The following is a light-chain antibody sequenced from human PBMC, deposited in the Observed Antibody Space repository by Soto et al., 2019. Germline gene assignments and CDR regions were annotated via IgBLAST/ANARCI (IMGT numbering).Light chain of an antibody. Sequence: EIVMTQSPAALSVSPGEKATLSCRASQTVSNNLAWYQQKPGQAPRLLIYFASTRATGIPARFSGSGSGTEVTLTISTLQSEDFAVYYWQQYNIWPLTFGGGTKVESK. CDR3: QQYNIWPLT. CDR2: FAS. J-gene: IGKJ4*01. V-gene: IGKV3-15*01. CDR1: QTVSNN.